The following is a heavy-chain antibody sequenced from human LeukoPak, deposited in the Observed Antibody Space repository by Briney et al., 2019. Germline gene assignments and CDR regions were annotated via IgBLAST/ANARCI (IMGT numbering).Heavy chain of an antibody. CDR2: IKSKTDGGTT. CDR1: GFTFSNAW. J-gene: IGHJ3*02. Sequence: PGGSLRLSCAASGFTFSNAWMSWVRQAPGKGLEWVGRIKSKTDGGTTDYAAPVKGRFTISRDDSKNTLYLQMNSLKTEDTAVYYCARRPYSSAFDIWGQGTMVTVSS. D-gene: IGHD5-18*01. V-gene: IGHV3-15*01. CDR3: ARRPYSSAFDI.